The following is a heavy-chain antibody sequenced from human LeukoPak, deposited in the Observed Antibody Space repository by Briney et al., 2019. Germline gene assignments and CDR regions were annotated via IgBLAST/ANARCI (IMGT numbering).Heavy chain of an antibody. CDR2: IYHSGST. CDR3: ASCTYYYGSGSYPPLYYYMDV. D-gene: IGHD3-10*01. Sequence: SETLSLTCTVPGDSISSGGYDWGWIRQPPGKGLEWIGHIYHSGSTYYNRSIKSRVTISVDRSKNQFSLKLSSVTAADTAVYSCASCTYYYGSGSYPPLYYYMDVWGKGTTVTVSS. J-gene: IGHJ6*03. V-gene: IGHV4-30-2*01. CDR1: GDSISSGGYD.